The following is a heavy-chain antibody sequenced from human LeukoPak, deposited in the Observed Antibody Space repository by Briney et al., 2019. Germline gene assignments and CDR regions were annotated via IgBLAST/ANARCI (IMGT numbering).Heavy chain of an antibody. D-gene: IGHD6-13*01. V-gene: IGHV4-34*01. CDR3: AREAVTAAEVDY. Sequence: SETLSLTCAVYGGSLSAYYWSWIRQPPGKGLEWIGEINHSGSSNYNPSLKSRVTISVDTSKNQFSLKLNSVTAADTAVYFCAREAVTAAEVDYWGQGTLVTVSS. J-gene: IGHJ4*02. CDR1: GGSLSAYY. CDR2: INHSGSS.